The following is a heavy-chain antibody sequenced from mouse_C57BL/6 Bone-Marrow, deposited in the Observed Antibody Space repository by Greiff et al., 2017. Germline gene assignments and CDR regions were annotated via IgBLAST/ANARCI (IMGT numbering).Heavy chain of an antibody. V-gene: IGHV14-4*01. CDR2: IDPEIGDT. J-gene: IGHJ2*01. D-gene: IGHD2-3*01. CDR1: GFNIKDDY. Sequence: VQLQQSGAELVRPGASVKLSCTASGFNIKDDYILWVKQRPEQGLEWIGWIDPEIGDTEYASKFQGKATITSDTSSNTAYLQLSSLTSEDTAVYYCSSFDGNYFDFWGQGTPLTVAS. CDR3: SSFDGNYFDF.